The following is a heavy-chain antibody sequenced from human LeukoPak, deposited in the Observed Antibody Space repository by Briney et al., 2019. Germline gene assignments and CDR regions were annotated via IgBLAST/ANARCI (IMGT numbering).Heavy chain of an antibody. Sequence: ASVKVSCKASGYTFTGYYMHWVRQAPGQGLEWMGWINPNSGGTNYAQKFQGRVTMTRDTSTSTAYMELSRLRSDDTAVYYCASATIVVVPAAAMQIGYYYYGMDVWGQGTTVTVSS. CDR2: INPNSGGT. CDR1: GYTFTGYY. J-gene: IGHJ6*02. CDR3: ASATIVVVPAAAMQIGYYYYGMDV. V-gene: IGHV1-2*02. D-gene: IGHD2-2*01.